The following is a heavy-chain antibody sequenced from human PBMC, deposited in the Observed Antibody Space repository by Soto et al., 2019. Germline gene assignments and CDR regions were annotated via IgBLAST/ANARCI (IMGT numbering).Heavy chain of an antibody. V-gene: IGHV1-18*04. CDR1: GYTFRSYG. Sequence: ASVKISCKASGYTFRSYGVSWLRQAPGQGLEWMGWISAYNGNTKYAQKLQDRVTMTTDTSTSTDYLALRRLRSDDTAVYYCARDRTVPDQIVVVQAAFAYWGQGTLVTVSS. CDR2: ISAYNGNT. J-gene: IGHJ4*02. CDR3: ARDRTVPDQIVVVQAAFAY. D-gene: IGHD2-2*01.